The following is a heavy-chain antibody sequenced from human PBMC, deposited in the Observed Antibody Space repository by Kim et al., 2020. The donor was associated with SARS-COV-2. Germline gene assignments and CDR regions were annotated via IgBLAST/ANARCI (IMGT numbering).Heavy chain of an antibody. Sequence: SETLSLTCTVSGGSISSGSYYWSWIRQPAGKGLEWIGRIYTSGSTNYNPSLKSRVTISVDTSKNQFSLKLSSVTAADTAVYYCARLPAYSSSWGNWFDPWGQGTLVTVSS. CDR1: GGSISSGSYY. D-gene: IGHD6-13*01. CDR3: ARLPAYSSSWGNWFDP. V-gene: IGHV4-61*02. J-gene: IGHJ5*02. CDR2: IYTSGST.